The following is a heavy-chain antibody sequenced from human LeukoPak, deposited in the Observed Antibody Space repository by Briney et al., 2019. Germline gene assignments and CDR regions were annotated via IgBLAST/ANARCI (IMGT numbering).Heavy chain of an antibody. CDR3: ARGRSRGLGFDY. V-gene: IGHV4-30-4*01. CDR1: GGSISSGDYY. Sequence: PSETLSLTCAVSGGSISSGDYYWSWIRQPPGKGLEWIGYIYYSGSTYYNPSLKSRVTISVDTSKNQFSLKLSSVTAADTAVYYCARGRSRGLGFDYWGQGTLVTVSS. CDR2: IYYSGST. D-gene: IGHD3-16*01. J-gene: IGHJ4*02.